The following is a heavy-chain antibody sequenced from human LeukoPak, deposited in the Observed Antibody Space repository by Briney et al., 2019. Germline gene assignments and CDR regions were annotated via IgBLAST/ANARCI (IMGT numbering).Heavy chain of an antibody. CDR1: GFTLSTYS. Sequence: GGSLRLSCAASGFTLSTYSMNWVRQAPGKGLEWVSSITSDNYIYYADSVKGRFTISRDNAKNSLYLQLNSLGAEDTALYYCARDRELRYCSSSSCYNYFGMDVWGQGTTVTVSS. V-gene: IGHV3-21*01. CDR3: ARDRELRYCSSSSCYNYFGMDV. J-gene: IGHJ6*02. CDR2: ITSDNYI. D-gene: IGHD2-2*02.